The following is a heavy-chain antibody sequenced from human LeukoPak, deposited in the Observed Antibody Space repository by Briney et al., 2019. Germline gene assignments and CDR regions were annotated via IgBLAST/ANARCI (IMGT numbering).Heavy chain of an antibody. CDR2: IHYSGST. CDR3: ARVLGFWSGYFDY. J-gene: IGHJ4*02. Sequence: SETLSLTCTVSGGSISSYYWSWIRQPPGKGLEWIGYIHYSGSTNYNPSLKSRVTISVDTSKNQFSLKLSSVTAADTAVYYCARVLGFWSGYFDYWGQGTLVTVSS. D-gene: IGHD3-3*01. V-gene: IGHV4-59*01. CDR1: GGSISSYY.